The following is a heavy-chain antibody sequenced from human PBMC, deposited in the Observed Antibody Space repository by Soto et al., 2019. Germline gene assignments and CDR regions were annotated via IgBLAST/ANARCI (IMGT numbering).Heavy chain of an antibody. CDR1: KFSFSSYS. V-gene: IGHV3-21*01. Sequence: PLTVSCTASKFSFSSYSMNWVRKNPGKGLEFVSSISSNSIYIYYADSVKGRFTISRDNAKNSLYLQMNSLRAEDTAVYYCARVESSSWFGGGDYWGQGTLVTVSS. J-gene: IGHJ4*02. CDR2: ISSNSIYI. D-gene: IGHD6-13*01. CDR3: ARVESSSWFGGGDY.